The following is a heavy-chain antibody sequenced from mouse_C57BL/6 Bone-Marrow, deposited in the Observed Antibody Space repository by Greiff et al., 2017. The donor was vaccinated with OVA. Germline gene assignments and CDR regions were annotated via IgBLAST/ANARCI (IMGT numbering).Heavy chain of an antibody. J-gene: IGHJ2*01. D-gene: IGHD4-1*01. V-gene: IGHV5-6*01. Sequence: EVMLVESGGDLVKPGGSLKLSCAASGFTFSSYGMSWVRQTPDKRLEWVATISSGGSYTHYPDSVKGRFTISRDNAKNTLYLQMSSLKSEDTAMYYCARHDWDYFDYWGQGTTLTVSS. CDR1: GFTFSSYG. CDR3: ARHDWDYFDY. CDR2: ISSGGSYT.